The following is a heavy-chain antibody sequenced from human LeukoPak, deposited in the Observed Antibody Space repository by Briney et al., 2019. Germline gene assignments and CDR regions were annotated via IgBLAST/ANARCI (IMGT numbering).Heavy chain of an antibody. D-gene: IGHD3-22*01. CDR1: GGSISSYY. J-gene: IGHJ2*01. CDR2: IYYSGST. V-gene: IGHV4-59*01. CDR3: ARLYDSSGYYWYFDL. Sequence: PSETLSLTCTVSGGSISSYYWSWIRQPPGKGLEWIGYIYYSGSTNYKPSLKRRVTISVDTSKNQFSLKLSSVTAADTAVYYCARLYDSSGYYWYFDLWGRGTLVTVSS.